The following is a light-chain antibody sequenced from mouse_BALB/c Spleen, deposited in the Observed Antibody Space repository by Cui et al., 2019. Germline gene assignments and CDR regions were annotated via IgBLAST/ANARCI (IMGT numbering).Light chain of an antibody. CDR1: QSLLYRSNQKNY. CDR3: QQYYSWT. CDR2: WAS. J-gene: IGKJ1*01. Sequence: DIVMSQSPSSLAVSVGEKVTMSCKSSQSLLYRSNQKNYLAWYQQKPGQSPKLLIYWASTRESGVPDRFTGSGSGTDFTLTISSVKAEDLAVYYCQQYYSWTFGGGTKLEIK. V-gene: IGKV8-30*01.